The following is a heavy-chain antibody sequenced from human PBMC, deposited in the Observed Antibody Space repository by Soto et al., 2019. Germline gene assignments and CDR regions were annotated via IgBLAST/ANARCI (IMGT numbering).Heavy chain of an antibody. D-gene: IGHD2-21*02. CDR3: AAGGGIEASCGGDCYSPYYYGMDV. CDR1: GGTFSSYA. Sequence: QVQLVQSGAEVKKPGSSVKVSCKASGGTFSSYAISWVRQAPGQGLEWMGGIIPIFGTANYAQKFQGRVTITADESTSTAYMELSSLRSEDTAVYYCAAGGGIEASCGGDCYSPYYYGMDVWGQGTTVTVSS. V-gene: IGHV1-69*01. CDR2: IIPIFGTA. J-gene: IGHJ6*02.